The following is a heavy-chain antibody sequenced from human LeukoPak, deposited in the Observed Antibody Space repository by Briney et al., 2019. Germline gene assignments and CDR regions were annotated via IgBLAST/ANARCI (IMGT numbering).Heavy chain of an antibody. CDR3: FSASKGYYGMDV. Sequence: YVDSVKGRFTISRDNSKNTLYLQMNSLKTEDTAVYYCFSASKGYYGMDVWGQGTTVTVSS. V-gene: IGHV3-23*01. J-gene: IGHJ6*02. D-gene: IGHD4-11*01.